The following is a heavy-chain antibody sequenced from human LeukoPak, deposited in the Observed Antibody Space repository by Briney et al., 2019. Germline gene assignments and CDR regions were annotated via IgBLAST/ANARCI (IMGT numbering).Heavy chain of an antibody. D-gene: IGHD3-3*01. Sequence: SVKVSCKASGYTFTSYTMNWVRQAPGQGLEWMGGIIPIFGTANYAQKFQGRVTITADKSTSTAYMELSSLRSEDTAVYYCARAPGFWSGYYNNWFDPWGQGTLVTVSS. CDR1: GYTFTSYT. V-gene: IGHV1-69*06. CDR3: ARAPGFWSGYYNNWFDP. CDR2: IIPIFGTA. J-gene: IGHJ5*02.